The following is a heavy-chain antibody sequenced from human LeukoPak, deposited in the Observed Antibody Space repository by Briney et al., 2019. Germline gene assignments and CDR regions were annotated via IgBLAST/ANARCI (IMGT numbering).Heavy chain of an antibody. CDR2: VFHSGNT. D-gene: IGHD1-1*01. Sequence: PSETLSLTCSVSGGSITISLYHWGWLRQAPGKGLQWIGNVFHSGNTYYSPSLQSRVAISIDTSKNRFSLKLTSVTAADTAVYYARQIVGTSWNYYYSYIDVWGNGTSVSVSS. J-gene: IGHJ6*03. V-gene: IGHV4-39*01. CDR1: GGSITISLYH. CDR3: ARQIVGTSWNYYYSYIDV.